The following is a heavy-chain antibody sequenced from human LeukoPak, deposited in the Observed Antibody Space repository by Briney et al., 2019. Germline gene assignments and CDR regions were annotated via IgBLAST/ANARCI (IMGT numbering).Heavy chain of an antibody. J-gene: IGHJ6*03. D-gene: IGHD4-11*01. CDR1: GGSFSGYY. Sequence: SETLSLTCAVCGGSFSGYYWRWIRQPPGKGLEWIGEINHSGSTNYNPSLKSRVTISVDTSKNQFSLKLSSVTAADTAGYYCATTTTVTHGDYYYYYYMDVWGKGTTVTVSS. CDR3: ATTTTVTHGDYYYYYYMDV. V-gene: IGHV4-34*01. CDR2: INHSGST.